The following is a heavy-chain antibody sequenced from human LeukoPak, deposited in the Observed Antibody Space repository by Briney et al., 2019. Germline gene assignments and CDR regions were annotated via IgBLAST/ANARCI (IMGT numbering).Heavy chain of an antibody. Sequence: PGGSLRLSCAASGFAFSSYAVHWVRQAPGKGLECVADISHDGSKKYYADFVKGRFTISRDNSKNTLYLHMNSLIPEDTAVYFCAKDWKFYYVSGSFFPDNWGQGTLVTVSS. CDR1: GFAFSSYA. CDR3: AKDWKFYYVSGSFFPDN. J-gene: IGHJ4*02. V-gene: IGHV3-30-3*01. CDR2: ISHDGSKK. D-gene: IGHD3-10*01.